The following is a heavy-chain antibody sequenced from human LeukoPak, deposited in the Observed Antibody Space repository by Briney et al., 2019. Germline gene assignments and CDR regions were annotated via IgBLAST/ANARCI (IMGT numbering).Heavy chain of an antibody. CDR3: ARGGPRRIVATTSFDY. CDR2: IIPIFGTA. V-gene: IGHV1-69*13. CDR1: GGTFSSYA. D-gene: IGHD5-12*01. Sequence: SVQVSCKASGGTFSSYAISWVRQAPGQGLEWMGGIIPIFGTANYAQKFQGRVTITADESTSTAYMGLSSLRSEDTAVYYCARGGPRRIVATTSFDYWGQGTLVTVSS. J-gene: IGHJ4*02.